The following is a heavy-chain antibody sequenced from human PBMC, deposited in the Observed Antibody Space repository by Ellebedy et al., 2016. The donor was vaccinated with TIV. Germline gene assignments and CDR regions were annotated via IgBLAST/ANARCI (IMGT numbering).Heavy chain of an antibody. J-gene: IGHJ4*02. V-gene: IGHV4-4*02. CDR1: GGSISSNNW. D-gene: IGHD3-22*01. CDR3: ARGPGDYSDSSGYYYN. CDR2: IYHGGSI. Sequence: GSLRLSCTVSGGSISSNNWWSWVRQPPGKGLEWIGEIYHGGSITYNASLRSRVTISVDKSKNQFSLKLSSVTAADTAVYYCARGPGDYSDSSGYYYNWGQGTLVTVSS.